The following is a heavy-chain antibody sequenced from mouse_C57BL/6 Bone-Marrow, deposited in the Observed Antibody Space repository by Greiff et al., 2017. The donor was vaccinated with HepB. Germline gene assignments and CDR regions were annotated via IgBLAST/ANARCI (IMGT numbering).Heavy chain of an antibody. Sequence: EVKLVESGGGLVQPGGSLSLSCAASGFTFTDYYMSWVRQPPGKALEWLGFIRNKANGYTTEYSASVKGRFTISRDNSQSILYLQMNALRAEDSATYYCARYIRGYDYDGLYFDYWGQGTTLTVSS. CDR3: ARYIRGYDYDGLYFDY. CDR2: IRNKANGYTT. CDR1: GFTFTDYY. D-gene: IGHD2-4*01. V-gene: IGHV7-3*01. J-gene: IGHJ2*01.